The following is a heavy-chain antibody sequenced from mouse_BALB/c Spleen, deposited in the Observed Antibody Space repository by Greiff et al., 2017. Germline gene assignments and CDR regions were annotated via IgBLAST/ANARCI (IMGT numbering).Heavy chain of an antibody. CDR1: GYTFTDYW. CDR2: IDTSDSYT. Sequence: VQLQQPGAELVMPGASVKMSCKASGYTFTDYWMHWVKQRPGQGLEWIGAIDTSDSYTSYNQKFKGKATLTVDESSSTAYMQLSSLTSEDSAVYYCARYGNYAFDYWGQGTTLTVSS. V-gene: IGHV1-69*01. D-gene: IGHD2-1*01. CDR3: ARYGNYAFDY. J-gene: IGHJ2*01.